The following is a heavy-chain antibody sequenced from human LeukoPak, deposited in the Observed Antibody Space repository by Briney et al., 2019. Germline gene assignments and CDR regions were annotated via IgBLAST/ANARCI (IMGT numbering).Heavy chain of an antibody. Sequence: PSQTLSLTCTVSGGSISSGGYDWGWIRQHPGKGLEWIGYIYYSGSTYYNPSLKSRVTISVDTSKNQFSLKLSSVTAADTAVYYCATVGYYGSGSYYNFDTWGQGTLVTVSS. V-gene: IGHV4-31*03. D-gene: IGHD3-10*01. CDR1: GGSISSGGYD. CDR3: ATVGYYGSGSYYNFDT. J-gene: IGHJ4*02. CDR2: IYYSGST.